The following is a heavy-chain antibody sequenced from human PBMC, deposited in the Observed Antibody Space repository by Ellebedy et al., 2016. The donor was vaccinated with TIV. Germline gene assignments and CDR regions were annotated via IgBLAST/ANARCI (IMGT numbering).Heavy chain of an antibody. CDR1: GFTFSTYP. J-gene: IGHJ4*02. Sequence: PGGSLRLSCAASGFTFSTYPMNWVRQAPGKGLEWVSIISANGGTTYYADSVKGRCTISRDNSKTPLFLQMSSLRAEDTAVYFCARRSTDFAFDSWGQGTLVTVSS. CDR3: ARRSTDFAFDS. CDR2: ISANGGTT. V-gene: IGHV3-23*01. D-gene: IGHD3/OR15-3a*01.